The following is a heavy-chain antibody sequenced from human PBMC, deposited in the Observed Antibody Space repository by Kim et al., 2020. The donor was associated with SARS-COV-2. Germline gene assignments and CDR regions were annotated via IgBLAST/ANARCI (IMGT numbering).Heavy chain of an antibody. V-gene: IGHV3-7*01. CDR3: AAGSNYFDY. D-gene: IGHD2-2*01. J-gene: IGHJ4*02. CDR2: GMQS. Sequence: GMQSYYVDSVESRISIPLDNAKNSLYLQMNSLRVEDIAVYYCAAGSNYFDYWGQETLVTVPS.